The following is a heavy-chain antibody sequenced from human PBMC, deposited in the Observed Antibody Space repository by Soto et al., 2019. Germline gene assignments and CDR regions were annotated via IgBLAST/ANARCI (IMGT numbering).Heavy chain of an antibody. CDR1: GFTFSSYA. CDR2: ISGSGGST. V-gene: IGHV3-23*01. Sequence: TGGSLRLSCAASGFTFSSYAMSWVRQAPGKGLEWVSAISGSGGSTYYADSVKGRFTISRDNSKNTLYLQMNSLRAEDTAVYYCAKDRSGGSRVYGMYVWGQGTTVTVSS. D-gene: IGHD2-15*01. J-gene: IGHJ6*02. CDR3: AKDRSGGSRVYGMYV.